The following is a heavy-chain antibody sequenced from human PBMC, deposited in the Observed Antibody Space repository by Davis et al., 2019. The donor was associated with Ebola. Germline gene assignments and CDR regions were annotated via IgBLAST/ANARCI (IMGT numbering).Heavy chain of an antibody. D-gene: IGHD4-17*01. CDR3: AGDRYGDYEGDTEDV. CDR2: ISTGGTT. CDR1: GFSFSDYY. J-gene: IGHJ6*02. V-gene: IGHV3-53*01. Sequence: GGSLRLSCVVSGFSFSDYYVNWFRQAPGQGLEWLAFISTGGTTSYSDGVKARFIISRDNSKNTVYLQLNRLRAEDTAVYYCAGDRYGDYEGDTEDVWGQGTTV.